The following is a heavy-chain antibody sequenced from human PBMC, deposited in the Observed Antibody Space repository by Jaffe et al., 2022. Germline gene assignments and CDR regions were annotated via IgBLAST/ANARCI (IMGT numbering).Heavy chain of an antibody. D-gene: IGHD3-10*01. CDR1: GFTFSDYY. V-gene: IGHV3-11*01. CDR3: ARDHSETKYKYYYGSGSLDAFDI. CDR2: ISSSGSTI. Sequence: QVQLVESGGGLVKPGGSLRLSCAASGFTFSDYYMSWIRQAPGKGLEWVSYISSSGSTIYYADSVKGRFTISRDNAKNSLYLQMNSLRAEDTAVYYCARDHSETKYKYYYGSGSLDAFDIWGQGTMVTVSS. J-gene: IGHJ3*02.